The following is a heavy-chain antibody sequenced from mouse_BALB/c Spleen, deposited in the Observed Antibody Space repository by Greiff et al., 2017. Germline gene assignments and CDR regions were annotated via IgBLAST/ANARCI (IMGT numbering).Heavy chain of an antibody. V-gene: IGHV14-4*02. CDR3: NAGAGKAYFDY. D-gene: IGHD4-1*01. CDR1: GFNIKDYY. CDR2: IDPENGDT. Sequence: VQLQQSGAELVRSGASVKLSCTASGFNIKDYYMHWVKQRPEQGLEWIGWIDPENGDTEYAPKFQGKATMTADTSSNTAYLQLSSLTSEDTAVYYCNAGAGKAYFDYWGQGTTLTVSS. J-gene: IGHJ2*01.